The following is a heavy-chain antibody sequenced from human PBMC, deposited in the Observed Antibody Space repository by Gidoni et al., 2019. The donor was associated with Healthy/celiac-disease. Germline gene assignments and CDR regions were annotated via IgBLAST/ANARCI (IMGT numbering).Heavy chain of an antibody. D-gene: IGHD2-15*01. CDR1: GFPFSSYS. Sequence: EVQLVESGGGLVKPGGSLRLSCAASGFPFSSYSMNWVRQAPGKGLEWVSSISSSSSYIYYADSVKGRFTISRDNAKNSLYLQMNSLRAEDTAVYYCARDDIVVVVAAYYYYGMDVWGQGTTVTVSS. CDR3: ARDDIVVVVAAYYYYGMDV. J-gene: IGHJ6*02. CDR2: ISSSSSYI. V-gene: IGHV3-21*01.